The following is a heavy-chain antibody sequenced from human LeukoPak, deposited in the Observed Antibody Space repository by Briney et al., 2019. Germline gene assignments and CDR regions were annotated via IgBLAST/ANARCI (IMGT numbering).Heavy chain of an antibody. CDR3: ASSYYYDSSVDY. J-gene: IGHJ4*02. CDR2: IKQDGSEK. Sequence: GGSLRLSCAASGFTFSSYWMSWVRQAPGKGLEWVANIKQDGSEKYYVDSVKGRFPISRDNAKNSLYLQMNSLRAEDTAVYYCASSYYYDSSVDYWGQGTLVTVSS. V-gene: IGHV3-7*01. CDR1: GFTFSSYW. D-gene: IGHD3-22*01.